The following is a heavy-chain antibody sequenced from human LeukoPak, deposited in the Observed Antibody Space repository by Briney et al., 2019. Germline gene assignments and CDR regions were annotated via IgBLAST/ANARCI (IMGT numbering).Heavy chain of an antibody. CDR3: ARDIVVVPAAIYYFDY. CDR1: GGSVSSGSYY. Sequence: MSSETLSLTCTVSGGSVSSGSYYWSWTRQPPRKGLEWIGYIYYSGSTNYNPSLKSRVTISVDTSKNQFSLKLSSVTAADTAVYYCARDIVVVPAAIYYFDYWGQGTLVTVSS. J-gene: IGHJ4*02. CDR2: IYYSGST. V-gene: IGHV4-61*01. D-gene: IGHD2-2*01.